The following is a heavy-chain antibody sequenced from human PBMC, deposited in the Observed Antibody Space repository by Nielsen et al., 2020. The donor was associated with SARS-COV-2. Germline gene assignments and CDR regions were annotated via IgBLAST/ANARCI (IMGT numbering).Heavy chain of an antibody. CDR3: ARASTTISGNDM. CDR1: GFTFSDYY. V-gene: IGHV3-53*01. CDR2: FDDDEIT. Sequence: GESLKISCTASGFTFSDYYMNWVRQAPGKGLEWVSGFDDDEITHYADSVKGRFTISRDSSHNALHLQMDSLRVEDTGVYFCARASTTISGNDMWGQGTLVTVSS. J-gene: IGHJ3*02. D-gene: IGHD1-14*01.